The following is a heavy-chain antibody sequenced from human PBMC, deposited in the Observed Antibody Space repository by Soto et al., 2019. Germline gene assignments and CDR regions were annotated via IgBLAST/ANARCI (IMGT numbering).Heavy chain of an antibody. V-gene: IGHV4-34*01. CDR1: GGSFSGYY. CDR2: INHSGST. CDR3: ARGIVATITAAPYFDY. Sequence: SETLSLTCAVYGGSFSGYYWSWIRQPPGKGLEWIGEINHSGSTNYNPSLKSRVTISVDTSKNQFSLKLSSVTAADTAVYYCARGIVATITAAPYFDYWGQGTLVTVSS. D-gene: IGHD5-12*01. J-gene: IGHJ4*02.